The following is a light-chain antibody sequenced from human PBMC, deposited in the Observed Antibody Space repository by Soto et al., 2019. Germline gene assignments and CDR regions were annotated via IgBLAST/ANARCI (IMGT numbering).Light chain of an antibody. J-gene: IGLJ3*02. CDR3: SSYTSTNTWV. V-gene: IGLV2-14*01. CDR1: SSDIGYY. CDR2: EVN. Sequence: QSVLTQPASVSGSPGQSITISCTGTSSDIGYYVSWYQHHPDKAPKLMIYEVNNRPSGVSDRFSGSKSGNTASLTISGLQAEDEADYYCSSYTSTNTWVFGGGTKLTVL.